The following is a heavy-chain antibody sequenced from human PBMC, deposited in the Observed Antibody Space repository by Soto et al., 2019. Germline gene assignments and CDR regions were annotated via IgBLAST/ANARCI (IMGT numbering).Heavy chain of an antibody. CDR2: ISSSSSYI. D-gene: IGHD3-22*01. J-gene: IGHJ4*02. V-gene: IGHV3-21*01. Sequence: ESGGGLVKPGGSLRLSCAASGFTFSSSNMNWVRQAPGKGLEWVSSISSSSSYIYYADSVKGRFTISRDNAKNSLYLQMNSLRAEDTAVYYCARVYYYDSSEGPKFDYWGQGTLVTVSS. CDR3: ARVYYYDSSEGPKFDY. CDR1: GFTFSSSN.